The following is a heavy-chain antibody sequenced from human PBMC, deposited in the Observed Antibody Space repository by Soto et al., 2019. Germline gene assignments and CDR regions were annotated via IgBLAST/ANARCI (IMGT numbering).Heavy chain of an antibody. CDR2: FIPILGIA. Sequence: QVQLVQSGAEVKKPGSSVKVSCKASGGTFSSYTISWVRQAPGQGLEWMGRFIPILGIANYAQKFQGRVTITADKSTSTAYMELSSLRSEDTAVYYCARETRGIAARTYYYYYMDVWGKGTTVTVSS. CDR1: GGTFSSYT. D-gene: IGHD6-6*01. J-gene: IGHJ6*03. V-gene: IGHV1-69*08. CDR3: ARETRGIAARTYYYYYMDV.